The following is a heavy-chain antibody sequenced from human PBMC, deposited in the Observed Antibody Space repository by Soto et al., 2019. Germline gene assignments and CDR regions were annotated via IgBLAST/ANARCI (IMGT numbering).Heavy chain of an antibody. J-gene: IGHJ4*02. D-gene: IGHD5-12*01. CDR2: ISYDGSNK. Sequence: GGSLRLSCAASGFTFSSYAMHWVRQAPGKGLEWVAVISYDGSNKYYADSVKGRFTISRDNSKNTLYLQMNSLRAEDTAVYYCARVNSGYDFGWLGDYWGQGTLVTVSS. V-gene: IGHV3-30-3*01. CDR3: ARVNSGYDFGWLGDY. CDR1: GFTFSSYA.